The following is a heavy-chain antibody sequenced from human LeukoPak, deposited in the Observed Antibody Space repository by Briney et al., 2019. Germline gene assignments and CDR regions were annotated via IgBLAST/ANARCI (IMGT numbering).Heavy chain of an antibody. J-gene: IGHJ4*02. V-gene: IGHV3-33*01. CDR2: IYDDGSKE. CDR1: GFTFRNYG. CDR3: ARDFKSGYVDS. D-gene: IGHD3-3*01. Sequence: GGSLRLSCAASGFTFRNYGMHWVRQAPGKGLEWVAVIYDDGSKEYFADSVKGRFTISRDNSKNTVLLQMNSLRAEDTAVFYCARDFKSGYVDSWGQGTLVTVSS.